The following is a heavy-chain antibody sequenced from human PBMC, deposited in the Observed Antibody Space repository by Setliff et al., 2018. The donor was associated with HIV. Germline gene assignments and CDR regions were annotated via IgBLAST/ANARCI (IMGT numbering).Heavy chain of an antibody. CDR2: IYHSGST. CDR1: AYSINSGYY. Sequence: ETLSLTCAVSAYSINSGYYWGWIRQSPGKGLEWIASIYHSGSTYYNPSLKSRVTISADTSKNQFSLRLKSVTAAETAVYYCARGGDGYNPGGGTFDHWGQGTLVTV. D-gene: IGHD1-1*01. CDR3: ARGGDGYNPGGGTFDH. J-gene: IGHJ4*02. V-gene: IGHV4-38-2*01.